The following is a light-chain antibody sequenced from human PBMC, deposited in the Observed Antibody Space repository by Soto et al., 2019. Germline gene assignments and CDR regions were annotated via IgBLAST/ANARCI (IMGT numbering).Light chain of an antibody. Sequence: QSVLTQPASVSGSPGQSITMSCTGTSSDVGYYNYVSWYQQHAGKAPKLMIYEVSNRPSGVSNRFSGSKSGNTASLTISGLQAEDEADYYCCSYTSSSTYVFGTGTKVTVL. CDR3: CSYTSSSTYV. J-gene: IGLJ1*01. CDR2: EVS. CDR1: SSDVGYYNY. V-gene: IGLV2-14*01.